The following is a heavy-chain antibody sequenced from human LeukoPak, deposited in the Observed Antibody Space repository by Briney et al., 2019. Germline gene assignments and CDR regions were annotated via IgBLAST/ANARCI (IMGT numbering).Heavy chain of an antibody. J-gene: IGHJ5*02. V-gene: IGHV3-23*01. CDR3: ARAQIYYYDSSRNWFDP. CDR2: ISGSGGST. D-gene: IGHD3-22*01. CDR1: GFTFSSYA. Sequence: GGSLRLSCAASGFTFSSYAMSWVRQAPGKGLEWVSAISGSGGSTYYADSVKGRFTISRDNSKNTLYLQMNSLRAEDTAVYYCARAQIYYYDSSRNWFDPWGQGTLVTVSS.